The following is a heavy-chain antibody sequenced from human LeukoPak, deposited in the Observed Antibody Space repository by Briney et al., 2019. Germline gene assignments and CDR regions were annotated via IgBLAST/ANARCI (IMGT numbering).Heavy chain of an antibody. CDR1: GFTFNSYW. CDR3: VVWGEDSSGHRFDH. V-gene: IGHV3-74*01. D-gene: IGHD3-22*01. J-gene: IGHJ4*02. CDR2: INTDGSST. Sequence: GGSLRLSCAASGFTFNSYWMHWVRQAPGKGLLWVSRINTDGSSTHYADSVKGRHTISRDNAKNMLYLQMNGLRAEDTAVYYCVVWGEDSSGHRFDHWGQGTLVTVSS.